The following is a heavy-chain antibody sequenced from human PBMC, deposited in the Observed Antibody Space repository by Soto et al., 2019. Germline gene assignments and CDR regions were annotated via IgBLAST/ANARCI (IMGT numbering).Heavy chain of an antibody. CDR3: AGDDDILTGTGDYYYGMDV. V-gene: IGHV1-69*13. D-gene: IGHD3-9*01. CDR2: IIPIFGTA. CDR1: GGTFSSYA. Sequence: ASVKVSCKASGGTFSSYAISWVRQAPGQGLEWMGGIIPIFGTANYAQKFQGRVTITADESTSTAYMELSSLRSEDTAVYYCAGDDDILTGTGDYYYGMDVWGQGTTVTVSS. J-gene: IGHJ6*02.